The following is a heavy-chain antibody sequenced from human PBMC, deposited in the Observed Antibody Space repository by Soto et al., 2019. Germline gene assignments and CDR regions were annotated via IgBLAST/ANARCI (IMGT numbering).Heavy chain of an antibody. D-gene: IGHD6-13*01. V-gene: IGHV4-39*01. CDR2: IYYSGST. J-gene: IGHJ4*02. Sequence: QLQLQESGPGLVKPSETLSLTCTVSGGSISSSSYYWGWIRQPPGKGLEWIGSIYYSGSTYYNPSLRRRVTISVDPSKNQFPLKLSSVTAADSAVYYCARHGSSSWDPFASWGQGTLVTVSS. CDR3: ARHGSSSWDPFAS. CDR1: GGSISSSSYY.